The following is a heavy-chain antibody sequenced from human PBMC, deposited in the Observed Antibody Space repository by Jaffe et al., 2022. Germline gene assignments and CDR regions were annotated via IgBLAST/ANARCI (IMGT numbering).Heavy chain of an antibody. V-gene: IGHV3-30*02. CDR1: GFTFSSYG. CDR3: AKDLSSGWYYFDY. D-gene: IGHD6-19*01. CDR2: IRYDGSNK. J-gene: IGHJ4*02. Sequence: QVQLVESGGGVVQPGGSLRLSCAASGFTFSSYGMHWVRQAPGKGLEWVAFIRYDGSNKYYADSVKGRFTISRDNSKNTLYLQMNSLRAEDTAVYYCAKDLSSGWYYFDYWGQGTLVTVSS.